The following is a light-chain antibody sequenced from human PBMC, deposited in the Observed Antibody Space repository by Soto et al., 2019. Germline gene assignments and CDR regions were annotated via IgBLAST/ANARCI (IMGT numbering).Light chain of an antibody. CDR2: EVS. J-gene: IGLJ1*01. CDR3: SSFTNTITRYA. V-gene: IGLV2-14*01. CDR1: SSDVGGYNS. Sequence: QSVLTQPASVSGSPGQSITISCTGTSSDVGGYNSVSWFQHHPGKDPKPIIFEVSYRPSGVSNRFSGSKSGDTASLTISGLQADDEADYYCSSFTNTITRYAFGTGTKLTFL.